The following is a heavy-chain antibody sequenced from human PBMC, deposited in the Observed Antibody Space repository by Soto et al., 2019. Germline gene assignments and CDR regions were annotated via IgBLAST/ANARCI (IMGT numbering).Heavy chain of an antibody. D-gene: IGHD2-15*01. CDR1: GFTFDDYG. V-gene: IGHV3-9*01. CDR3: AKVEGGGSRPYSGYYDYYGMDV. CDR2: ISWNSGSI. J-gene: IGHJ6*02. Sequence: EVQLVESGGGLVQPGRSLRLSCAASGFTFDDYGMHWVRQAPGKGLEWVSGISWNSGSIGYADSVKGRFTISRDNAKNYLYLQMNSLRAEDTALYYCAKVEGGGSRPYSGYYDYYGMDVWGQGTTVTVSS.